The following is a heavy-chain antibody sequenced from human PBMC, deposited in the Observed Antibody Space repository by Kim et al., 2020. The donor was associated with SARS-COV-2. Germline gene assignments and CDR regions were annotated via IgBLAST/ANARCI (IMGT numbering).Heavy chain of an antibody. V-gene: IGHV4-34*01. CDR1: GGSFSGYY. CDR2: INHSGST. Sequence: SETLSLTCAVYGGSFSGYYWSWIRQPPGKGLEWIGEINHSGSTNYNPSLKSRVTISVDTSKNQFSLKLSSVTAADTAVYYCARGVDTAMFLAFGYWGQGTLVTVSS. D-gene: IGHD5-18*01. J-gene: IGHJ4*02. CDR3: ARGVDTAMFLAFGY.